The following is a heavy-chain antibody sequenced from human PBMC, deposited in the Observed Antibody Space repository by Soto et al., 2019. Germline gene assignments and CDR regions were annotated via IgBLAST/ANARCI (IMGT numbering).Heavy chain of an antibody. CDR1: GFTFSSYS. J-gene: IGHJ4*02. CDR3: VRDKRTISGIFPGY. CDR2: VCTGGAT. V-gene: IGHV3-53*01. D-gene: IGHD1-1*01. Sequence: GSLRLSCAASGFTFSSYSMNWVRQAPGKGLECVSIVCTGGATHYADSVKGRFTISRDRSKNTVHLQMNNVRAEDTAVYYCVRDKRTISGIFPGYWGQGTQVTVSS.